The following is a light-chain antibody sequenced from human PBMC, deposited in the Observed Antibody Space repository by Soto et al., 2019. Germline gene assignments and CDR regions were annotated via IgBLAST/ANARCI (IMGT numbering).Light chain of an antibody. CDR1: QTISSW. V-gene: IGKV1-5*03. Sequence: DIQMTQSPSTLSGSVGDRVTITCRASQTISSWLAWYQQKPGKAPKLLIYKASSLESGVPSTFSGRGSGTEFTLTISTLQPDDFATYYCQQYNGYWGTFGLGTKVDIK. CDR2: KAS. J-gene: IGKJ1*01. CDR3: QQYNGYWGT.